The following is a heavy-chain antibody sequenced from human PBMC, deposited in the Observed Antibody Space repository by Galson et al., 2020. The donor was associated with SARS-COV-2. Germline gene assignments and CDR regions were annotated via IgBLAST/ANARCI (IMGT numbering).Heavy chain of an antibody. CDR2: LSDSGA. J-gene: IGHJ4*02. D-gene: IGHD5-18*01. Sequence: TGGSLRLSCSASGFTFTRYSMNWVRQAPGKGLEWVSTLSDSGAFYAYSVRGRFTISKDNAKNSLYLQMNSLKVDDTAIYYCAGVDTIKDYWGQGTLVTVSS. V-gene: IGHV3-21*01. CDR3: AGVDTIKDY. CDR1: GFTFTRYS.